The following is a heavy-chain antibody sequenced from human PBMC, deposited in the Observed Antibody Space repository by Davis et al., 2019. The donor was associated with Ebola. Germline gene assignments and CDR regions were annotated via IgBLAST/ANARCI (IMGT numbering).Heavy chain of an antibody. CDR1: GFTFGDYA. Sequence: GGSLRLSCTASGFTFGDYAMSWFRQAPGKGLEWVGFIRSKAYGGTTEYAASVKGRFTISRDDSKSIAYLQMNSLKTEDTAVYYCTRKSPETYDFWSGFGYYYGMDVWGKGTTVTVSS. J-gene: IGHJ6*04. V-gene: IGHV3-49*03. CDR3: TRKSPETYDFWSGFGYYYGMDV. D-gene: IGHD3-3*01. CDR2: IRSKAYGGTT.